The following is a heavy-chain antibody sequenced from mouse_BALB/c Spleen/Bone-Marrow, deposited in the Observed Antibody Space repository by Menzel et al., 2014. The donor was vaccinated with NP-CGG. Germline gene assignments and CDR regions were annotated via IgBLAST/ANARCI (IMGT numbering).Heavy chain of an antibody. CDR1: GYAFTSYN. CDR2: IDPYNGGT. V-gene: IGHV1S135*01. D-gene: IGHD4-1*01. J-gene: IGHJ4*01. Sequence: EVKLVESGPELVKPGASVKVPCKASGYAFTSYNMYWVKQSHGKSLEWVGYIDPYNGGTSYNQKFKGKATLTVDKSSSTAYMHLNSLTSEDSAVYYCARSILGAMDYWGQGTSVTVSS. CDR3: ARSILGAMDY.